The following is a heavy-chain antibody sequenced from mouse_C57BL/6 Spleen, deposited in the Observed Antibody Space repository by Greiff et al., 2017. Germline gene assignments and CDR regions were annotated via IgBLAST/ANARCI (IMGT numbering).Heavy chain of an antibody. D-gene: IGHD2-2*01. J-gene: IGHJ1*03. V-gene: IGHV14-4*01. Sequence: EVQLQQSGAELVRPGASVKLSCTASGFNIKDDYMHWVKQRPEQGLEWIGWVDPENGDTEYASKFQGKATITADTSSNTAYLQLSSLTSEDTAVYYCTPTYGYDWYFDVWGTGTTVTVSS. CDR2: VDPENGDT. CDR3: TPTYGYDWYFDV. CDR1: GFNIKDDY.